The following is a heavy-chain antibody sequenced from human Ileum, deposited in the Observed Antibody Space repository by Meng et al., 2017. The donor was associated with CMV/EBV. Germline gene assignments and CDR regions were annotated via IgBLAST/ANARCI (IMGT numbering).Heavy chain of an antibody. Sequence: QVAPQGSCPGLVTPSVSLSLPCSVSGASISSGNYYWGWIRQPPGKDLEWIGSIYYSGSTYDNPSLKSRVTMSVDPSKNQFSLRLSSVTAADTAIYYCVGDWGPYKSRGYFDPWGQGTLVTVSS. CDR1: GASISSGNYY. CDR2: IYYSGST. CDR3: VGDWGPYKSRGYFDP. V-gene: IGHV4-39*07. D-gene: IGHD5-12*01. J-gene: IGHJ5*02.